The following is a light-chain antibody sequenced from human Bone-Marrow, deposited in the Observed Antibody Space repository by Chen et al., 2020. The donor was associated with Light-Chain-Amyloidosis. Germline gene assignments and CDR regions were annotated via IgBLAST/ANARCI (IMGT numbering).Light chain of an antibody. CDR1: SSDVGAYNY. CDR3: SSYTSSSTLV. J-gene: IGLJ2*01. V-gene: IGLV2-14*03. Sequence: QSALTQPASVSGSPGQSITISCTGTSSDVGAYNYVSWYQQHPGKVPKVMIYDVSNRPSGVSNRFSGSKSGNTASLGSSGLQAEDEAHYYCSSYTSSSTLVFGGGTKLTVL. CDR2: DVS.